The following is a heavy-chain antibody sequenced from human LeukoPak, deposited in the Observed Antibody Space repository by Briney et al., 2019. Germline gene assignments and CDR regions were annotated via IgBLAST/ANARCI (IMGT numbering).Heavy chain of an antibody. D-gene: IGHD3-9*01. J-gene: IGHJ4*02. CDR2: VSFSGNT. CDR3: ARDRIRYFDN. CDR1: GGSISPYY. V-gene: IGHV4-59*01. Sequence: NASETLSLTCTVSGGSISPYYWSWIRQPPGKGLEWIGYVSFSGNTNYNSSLKSRVTISVDTSKNQFSLKLSSVTPADTAVYYCARDRIRYFDNWGQGTLVTVSS.